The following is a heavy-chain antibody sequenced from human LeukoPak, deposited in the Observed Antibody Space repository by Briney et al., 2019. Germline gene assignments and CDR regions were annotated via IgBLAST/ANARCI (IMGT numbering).Heavy chain of an antibody. J-gene: IGHJ4*02. D-gene: IGHD6-6*01. CDR3: ARDWGKYSSSSGFDY. V-gene: IGHV3-21*01. CDR2: ISSSSSYI. Sequence: SGGSLRLSCAASGFTFSSYSMNWVRQAPGKGLEWVSSISSSSSYIYYADSVKGRFTISRDNAKNSLYLQMNSLRAEDTAVYYCARDWGKYSSSSGFDYWGQGTLVTVSS. CDR1: GFTFSSYS.